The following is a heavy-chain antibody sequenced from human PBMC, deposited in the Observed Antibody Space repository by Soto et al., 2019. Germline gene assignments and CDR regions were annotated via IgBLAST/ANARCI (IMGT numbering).Heavy chain of an antibody. J-gene: IGHJ6*02. CDR2: IYPGDSDT. CDR3: ARCSMGILSYYYYGMDV. Sequence: PGESLKISCKGSGYSFTSYWIGWVRQMPGKGLEWMGIIYPGDSDTRYSPSFQGQVTISADKSISTAYLQWSSLKASDTAMYYWARCSMGILSYYYYGMDVWGQGTTVTVSS. V-gene: IGHV5-51*01. CDR1: GYSFTSYW. D-gene: IGHD2-21*01.